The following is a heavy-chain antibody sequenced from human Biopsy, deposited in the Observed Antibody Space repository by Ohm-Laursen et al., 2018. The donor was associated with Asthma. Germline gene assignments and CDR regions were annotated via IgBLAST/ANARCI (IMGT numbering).Heavy chain of an antibody. D-gene: IGHD4-23*01. CDR2: IYHSGTT. Sequence: SETLSLTCTVSGGSITSYYWSWIRQPPGKALEWLGYIYHSGTTNYNPSLKSRVTISVDTSKNQFSLKLTSVTAADTAVYYCARTSQRATVVHFDYWGQGKPVTVSS. J-gene: IGHJ4*02. CDR1: GGSITSYY. CDR3: ARTSQRATVVHFDY. V-gene: IGHV4-59*01.